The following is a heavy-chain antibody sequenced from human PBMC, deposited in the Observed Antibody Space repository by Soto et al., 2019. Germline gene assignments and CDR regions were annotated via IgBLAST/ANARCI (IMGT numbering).Heavy chain of an antibody. CDR1: GFTFSNAW. CDR3: TTGGIGDYDLLYYYYYGMDV. V-gene: IGHV3-15*07. CDR2: IKSKTDGGTT. D-gene: IGHD4-17*01. Sequence: PGGSLRLSCAASGFTFSNAWMNWVRQAPGKGLEWVGRIKSKTDGGTTDYAAPVKGRFTISRDDSKNTLYLQMNSLKTEDTAVYYCTTGGIGDYDLLYYYYYGMDVWGQGTTVTVSS. J-gene: IGHJ6*02.